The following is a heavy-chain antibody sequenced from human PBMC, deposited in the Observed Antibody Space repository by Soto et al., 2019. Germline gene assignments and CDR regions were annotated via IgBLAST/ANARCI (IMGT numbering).Heavy chain of an antibody. Sequence: PGGSLRLSCAASGFTFSSYAMHWVRQAPGKGLEWVAVISYDGSNKYYADSVKGRFTISRDNSKNTLYLQMNSLRAEGTAVYYCASIPLSGSYSFDYWGQGTLVTVSS. CDR2: ISYDGSNK. CDR3: ASIPLSGSYSFDY. D-gene: IGHD3-10*01. V-gene: IGHV3-30-3*01. J-gene: IGHJ4*02. CDR1: GFTFSSYA.